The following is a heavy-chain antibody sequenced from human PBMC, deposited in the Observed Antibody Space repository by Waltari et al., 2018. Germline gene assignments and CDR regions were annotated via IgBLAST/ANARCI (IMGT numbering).Heavy chain of an antibody. D-gene: IGHD5-18*01. CDR2: INQSGST. Sequence: QVQLQQWGAGLLKPSETLSLTCAVYGGSFSGYYWSWIRQPPGKGLEWIGEINQSGSTNYHPSLKSRVALSVDTAKIQFSLKLSSVTGADTAVYYCAGGGYGGAGWFDPWGQGTLVTVSS. J-gene: IGHJ5*02. CDR3: AGGGYGGAGWFDP. V-gene: IGHV4-34*01. CDR1: GGSFSGYY.